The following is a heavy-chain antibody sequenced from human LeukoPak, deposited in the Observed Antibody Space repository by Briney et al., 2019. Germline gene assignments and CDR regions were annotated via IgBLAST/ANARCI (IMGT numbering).Heavy chain of an antibody. J-gene: IGHJ4*02. CDR2: INPNSGGT. D-gene: IGHD6-19*01. CDR3: ARDGGRRTAVAGNRY. V-gene: IGHV1-2*02. Sequence: ASVKVSCKASGYTFTRYYMHWVRQAPGQGLEWMGWINPNSGGTNYAQKFQGRVTMTRDTSISTAYMELSRLRSDDTAVYYCARDGGRRTAVAGNRYWGQGTLVTVSS. CDR1: GYTFTRYY.